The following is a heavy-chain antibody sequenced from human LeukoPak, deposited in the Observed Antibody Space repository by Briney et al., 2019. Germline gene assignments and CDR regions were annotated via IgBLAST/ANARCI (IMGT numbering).Heavy chain of an antibody. V-gene: IGHV1-18*01. Sequence: ASVTVSCKASGYTFTSYGISWVRQAPGQGLEWMGWISAYNGNTNYAQKLQGRVTMTTDTSTSTAYMELRSLRSDDTAVYYCATVSDGYHSQGAFDYWGQGTLVTVSS. CDR3: ATVSDGYHSQGAFDY. CDR1: GYTFTSYG. J-gene: IGHJ4*02. CDR2: ISAYNGNT. D-gene: IGHD5-24*01.